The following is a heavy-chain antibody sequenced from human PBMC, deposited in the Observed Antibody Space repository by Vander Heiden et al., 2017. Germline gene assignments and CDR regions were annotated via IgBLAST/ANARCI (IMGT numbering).Heavy chain of an antibody. V-gene: IGHV4-34*01. J-gene: IGHJ5*02. CDR1: GGSFSAYY. CDR3: ARGKVNWFDP. CDR2: INHSAST. Sequence: QVQLQQLGARLLQPSESLSLTRAVYGGSFSAYYWSWIPKSPGRGLEWMGEINHSASTNYNPSLKSRVTISVDTSKNQFSLKLRSVTAAETAVYYCARGKVNWFDPWGEGTLVTGSS.